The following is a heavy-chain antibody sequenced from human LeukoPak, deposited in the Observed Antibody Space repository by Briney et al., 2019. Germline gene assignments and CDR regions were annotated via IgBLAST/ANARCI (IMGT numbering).Heavy chain of an antibody. J-gene: IGHJ4*02. Sequence: GGSLRLSCAASGFTVSGNYMSWVRQAPGKGLEWVSVIYSSGSTYYADFVKGRFTISRDNSKNTLYLQMNSLRAEDTAVYYCARKAAVGTSFDYWGQGTLVTVSS. CDR2: IYSSGST. V-gene: IGHV3-53*01. CDR1: GFTVSGNY. CDR3: ARKAAVGTSFDY. D-gene: IGHD6-13*01.